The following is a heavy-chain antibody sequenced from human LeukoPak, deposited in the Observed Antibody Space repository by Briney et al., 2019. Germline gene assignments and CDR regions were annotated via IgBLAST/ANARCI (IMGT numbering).Heavy chain of an antibody. J-gene: IGHJ4*02. CDR3: VRDRGWYHFDL. D-gene: IGHD3-10*01. CDR1: GFTLSTYW. Sequence: TGGSLRLSCVASGFTLSTYWMTWIRQAPGKGLEWVAHNKGDGTGEKYVDSVKGRFTISRDNTKNSLFLQLNSLTAEDTAVYYCVRDRGWYHFDLWGQGTLVTVSS. V-gene: IGHV3-7*01. CDR2: NKGDGTGE.